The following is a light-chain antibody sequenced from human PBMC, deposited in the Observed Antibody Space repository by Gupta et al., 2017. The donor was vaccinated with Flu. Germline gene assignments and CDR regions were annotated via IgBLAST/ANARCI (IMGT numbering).Light chain of an antibody. CDR3: CSYAGDSTWV. CDR1: SSVVGSYNL. J-gene: IGLJ3*02. V-gene: IGLV2-23*01. Sequence: QSALTQPASVSGSPGQSITISCTGISSVVGSYNLVSWYQQHPGKAPKLVIYEGSKRPSGVSNRFSGSKSGNTAPLTVSGLQAEDEADFYCCSYAGDSTWVFGGGTKLTVL. CDR2: EGS.